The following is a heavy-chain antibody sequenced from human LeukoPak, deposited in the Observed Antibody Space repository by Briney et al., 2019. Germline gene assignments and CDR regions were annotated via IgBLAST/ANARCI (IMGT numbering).Heavy chain of an antibody. V-gene: IGHV4-59*01. J-gene: IGHJ4*02. CDR2: ISSSGST. CDR1: GDSISSYY. D-gene: IGHD2-21*02. Sequence: SETLSLTCTVSGDSISSYYWSWIRQPPGKGLEWIGYISSSGSTNYNPSLNSRVTMSVDTSKNQFSLKLSSVTAADTAVYYCARYPRKGDYFFDNWGQGTLVSVSS. CDR3: ARYPRKGDYFFDN.